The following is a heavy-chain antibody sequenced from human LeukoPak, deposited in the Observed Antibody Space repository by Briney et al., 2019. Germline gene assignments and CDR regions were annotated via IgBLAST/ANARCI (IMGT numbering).Heavy chain of an antibody. CDR3: AKDLYRTWTYYFDY. Sequence: GGSLRLSCAASGFTFSSYAMSWVRQAPGKGLEWVSAISGSGGSTYYADSVKGRFAISRDNSKNTLYLQMNSLRAEDTAVYYCAKDLYRTWTYYFDYWGQGTLVTVSS. CDR1: GFTFSSYA. D-gene: IGHD3-16*02. CDR2: ISGSGGST. J-gene: IGHJ4*02. V-gene: IGHV3-23*01.